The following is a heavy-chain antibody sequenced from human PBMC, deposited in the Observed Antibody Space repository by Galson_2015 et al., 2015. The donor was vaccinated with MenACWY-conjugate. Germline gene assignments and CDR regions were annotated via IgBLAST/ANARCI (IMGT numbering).Heavy chain of an antibody. J-gene: IGHJ4*01. D-gene: IGHD4/OR15-4a*01. V-gene: IGHV3-23*01. CDR2: ISGVIGTT. CDR3: AKADKQTCYGATCYYFD. Sequence: SLRLSCAASGFTFSTYAISWVRRAPGKGLEWVSTISGVIGTTYQADSVKGRFTISRDDSKNTLYLQMNNLRAEDTAPYIRAKADKQTCYGATCYYFD. CDR1: GFTFSTYA.